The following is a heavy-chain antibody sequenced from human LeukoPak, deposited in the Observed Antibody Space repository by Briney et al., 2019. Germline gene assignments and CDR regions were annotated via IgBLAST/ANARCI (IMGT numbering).Heavy chain of an antibody. CDR1: GGSISSYY. CDR3: AREYYGSGIDY. CDR2: IYYSGST. J-gene: IGHJ4*02. V-gene: IGHV4-59*01. D-gene: IGHD3-10*01. Sequence: PSETLSLTCTVSGGSISSYYWSWIRQPPGKGLEWIGYIYYSGSTNYNPSLKSRVTISVDTSKNQFSLKLSSVTAADTAVNYCAREYYGSGIDYWGQGTLVTVSS.